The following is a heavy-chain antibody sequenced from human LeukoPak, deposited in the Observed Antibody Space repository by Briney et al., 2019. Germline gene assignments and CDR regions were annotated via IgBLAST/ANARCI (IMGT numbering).Heavy chain of an antibody. D-gene: IGHD6-6*01. V-gene: IGHV1-46*01. CDR2: INPSCGST. Sequence: ASVKVSCKASGYTFSSYYMHWVRQAPGQGLEWMGIINPSCGSTSYAQKFQGRVTMTRDTSTSTVYMELSSLRSEDTAVYSCAREGGAYSSSSVDYWGQGTLITVSS. CDR3: AREGGAYSSSSVDY. J-gene: IGHJ4*02. CDR1: GYTFSSYY.